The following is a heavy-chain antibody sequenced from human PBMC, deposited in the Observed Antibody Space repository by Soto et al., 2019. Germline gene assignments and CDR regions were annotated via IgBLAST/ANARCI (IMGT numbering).Heavy chain of an antibody. D-gene: IGHD1-1*01. V-gene: IGHV3-33*01. CDR1: GLTFRTYG. CDR3: TRYWNHYFDY. CDR2: IWYDGSNK. Sequence: QVQLVESGGGVVQPGRSLRLSCAASGLTFRTYGMHWVRQAPGKGLEWVAVIWYDGSNKYYADSVKGRFTISRDNSKNTLYLQMDSLRAEDTGVYYCTRYWNHYFDYWGQGTLVTVSS. J-gene: IGHJ4*02.